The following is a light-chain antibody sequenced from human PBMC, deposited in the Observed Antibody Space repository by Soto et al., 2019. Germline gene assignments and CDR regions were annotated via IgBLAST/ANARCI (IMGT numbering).Light chain of an antibody. CDR2: DGS. V-gene: IGLV3-21*02. CDR3: QVWDNNGGHNDF. Sequence: SYELTQPPSVSVAPGQTARITCGGNNIGIYSVHWYQQRPGQAPVLVVYDGSDRPSGIPERFSGSNSGNTATLTIGRVEAADEAAYYCQVWDNNGGHNDFFGTATKATV. CDR1: NIGIYS. J-gene: IGLJ1*01.